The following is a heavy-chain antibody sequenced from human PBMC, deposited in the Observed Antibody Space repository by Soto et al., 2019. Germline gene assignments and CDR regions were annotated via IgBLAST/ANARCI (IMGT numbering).Heavy chain of an antibody. CDR3: ARDAPPPELRFLEWHNYDYNGMDV. J-gene: IGHJ6*02. V-gene: IGHV1-18*01. Sequence: QVQVVQSGDEVKETGASVRVSCKTSGYSFTAYGISWVRQAPGQGLEWMGWISCYNGKTKYAQKVQGRVTMTTDTSTSTADMEVGGLRTCATAIYYCARDAPPPELRFLEWHNYDYNGMDVWGQGTTVTVSS. CDR2: ISCYNGKT. D-gene: IGHD3-3*01. CDR1: GYSFTAYG.